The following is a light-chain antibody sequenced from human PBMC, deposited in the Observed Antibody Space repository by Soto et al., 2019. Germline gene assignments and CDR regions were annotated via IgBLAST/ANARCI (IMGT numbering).Light chain of an antibody. CDR1: SSDVGSYDL. CDR3: CSYAGSGTFV. Sequence: QSALTQPASVSGSPGQSITISCTGTSSDVGSYDLVSWYQQPPGKAPKLMMYEDTKRPSGISTRFSGSKSGNAASLTISGLQAEDEADYYCCSYAGSGTFVFGTGTKLTAL. V-gene: IGLV2-23*01. CDR2: EDT. J-gene: IGLJ1*01.